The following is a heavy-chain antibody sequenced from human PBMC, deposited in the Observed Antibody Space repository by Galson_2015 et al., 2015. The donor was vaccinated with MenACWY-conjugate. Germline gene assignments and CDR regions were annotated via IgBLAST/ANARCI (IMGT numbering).Heavy chain of an antibody. CDR2: ISGKNENT. Sequence: VKVSCKASGYMFTSYGISWVRQAPGQGLEWIGRISGKNENTKYAQKFQDRVAATTDASTTTAYMELTALKFDDTALYYCARDSQYGMDLWGQGTTVIVS. CDR3: ARDSQYGMDL. J-gene: IGHJ6*02. D-gene: IGHD2/OR15-2a*01. CDR1: GYMFTSYG. V-gene: IGHV1-18*01.